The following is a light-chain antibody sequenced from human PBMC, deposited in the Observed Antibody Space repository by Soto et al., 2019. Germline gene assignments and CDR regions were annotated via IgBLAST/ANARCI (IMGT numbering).Light chain of an antibody. CDR3: QQRGDWPRT. CDR1: QSFSNN. CDR2: DSS. V-gene: IGKV3-11*01. J-gene: IGKJ1*01. Sequence: EIVLTQSPATLSLSPGERATLSCRASQSFSNNLAWYQQKPGQAPRLLIYDSSTRATGIPPRFSGSGSGTDFTLTISSLEPADFAVYYRQQRGDWPRTFGQGTKVEIK.